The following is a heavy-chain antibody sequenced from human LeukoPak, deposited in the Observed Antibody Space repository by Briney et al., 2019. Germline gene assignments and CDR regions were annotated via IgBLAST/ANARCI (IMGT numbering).Heavy chain of an antibody. V-gene: IGHV1-24*01. J-gene: IGHJ3*02. CDR1: GYTLTELS. Sequence: GASVKVSSKVSGYTLTELSMHWVRQAPGKGLEWMGGFDPEDGETIYAQKFQGRVTMTEDTSTDTAYMELSSLRSEDTAVYYCATDLSSSSRGAFDIWGQGTMVTVSS. D-gene: IGHD6-6*01. CDR3: ATDLSSSSRGAFDI. CDR2: FDPEDGET.